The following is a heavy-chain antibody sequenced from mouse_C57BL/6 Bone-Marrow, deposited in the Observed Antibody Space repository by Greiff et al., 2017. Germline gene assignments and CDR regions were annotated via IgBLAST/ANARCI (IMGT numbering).Heavy chain of an antibody. J-gene: IGHJ4*01. V-gene: IGHV5-17*01. CDR3: ARRTTGYAMDY. CDR2: ISSGSSTI. Sequence: EVKLVESGGGLVKPGGSLKLSCAASGFTFSDYGMHWVRQAPEKGLEWVAYISSGSSTISYADTVKGRFTISRDNAKNTLFLQMTSLRSEDTAMYYCARRTTGYAMDYWGQGTSVTVSS. D-gene: IGHD1-1*01. CDR1: GFTFSDYG.